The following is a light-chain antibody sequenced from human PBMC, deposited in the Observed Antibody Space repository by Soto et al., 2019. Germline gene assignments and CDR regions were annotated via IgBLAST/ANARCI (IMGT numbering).Light chain of an antibody. CDR3: QQSFSAPRT. CDR2: SAS. Sequence: DIQMNQSPSSLSASVGDRDTITCRASETIIYYLNWYQQQPGKAPKLLIYSASTLQSGVPSGFRGSGSGTHFTLTISSLQPEDFATYYCQQSFSAPRTFGQGTRLQ. J-gene: IGKJ2*01. V-gene: IGKV1-39*01. CDR1: ETIIYY.